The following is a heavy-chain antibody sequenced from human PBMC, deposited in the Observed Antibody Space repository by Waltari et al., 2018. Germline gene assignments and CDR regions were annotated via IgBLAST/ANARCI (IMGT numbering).Heavy chain of an antibody. J-gene: IGHJ4*02. V-gene: IGHV4-34*01. CDR1: GRSFSGYY. D-gene: IGHD3-9*01. CDR3: ARGRRSLYFDWLSPRARYFDY. CDR2: INHSGSS. Sequence: QVQLQQWGAGLLKPSETLSLTCAVYGRSFSGYYWSWIRQPPGQGLGWSGEINHSGSSNYNPSLKSRVTISVYTSKNQSSLKLSSVTAADTAVYYCARGRRSLYFDWLSPRARYFDYWGQGTLVTVSS.